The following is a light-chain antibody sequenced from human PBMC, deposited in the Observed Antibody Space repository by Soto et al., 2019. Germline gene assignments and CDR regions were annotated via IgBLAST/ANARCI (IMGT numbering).Light chain of an antibody. J-gene: IGLJ1*01. CDR3: TSYAGGNNV. V-gene: IGLV2-8*01. Sequence: CTGTSTDVGGYDYVSWYQQHPGKVPKLMIXEVNKRPSGVPDRFSGSKSGNTASLTVSGLQPEDEADYYCTSYAGGNNVFGTGTKLTVL. CDR2: EVN. CDR1: STDVGGYDY.